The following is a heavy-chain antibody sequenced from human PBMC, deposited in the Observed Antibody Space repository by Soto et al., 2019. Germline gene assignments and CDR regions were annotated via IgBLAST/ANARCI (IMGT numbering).Heavy chain of an antibody. Sequence: SETLSLTCTVSGGSISSYYWSWIRQPPGKGLEWIGYIYYSGSTNYNPSLKSRVTISVDTSKNQFSLKLSSVTAADTAVYYCARGHAAMGFYYGMDVWGQGTTVTVSS. CDR2: IYYSGST. CDR1: GGSISSYY. D-gene: IGHD5-18*01. J-gene: IGHJ6*02. V-gene: IGHV4-59*01. CDR3: ARGHAAMGFYYGMDV.